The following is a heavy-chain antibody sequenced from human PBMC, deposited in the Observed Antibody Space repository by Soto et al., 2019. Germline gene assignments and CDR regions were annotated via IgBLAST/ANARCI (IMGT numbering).Heavy chain of an antibody. CDR3: ARDHLGYCSGGSCYSAAY. V-gene: IGHV3-30-3*01. D-gene: IGHD2-15*01. Sequence: QVQLVESGGGVVQPGRSLRLSCAASGFTFSSYAMHWVRQAPGKGLEWVAVISYDGSNKYYADSVKGRFTISRDNXKXTXXLQMNSLRAEDTAVYYCARDHLGYCSGGSCYSAAYWGQGTLVTVSS. J-gene: IGHJ4*02. CDR2: ISYDGSNK. CDR1: GFTFSSYA.